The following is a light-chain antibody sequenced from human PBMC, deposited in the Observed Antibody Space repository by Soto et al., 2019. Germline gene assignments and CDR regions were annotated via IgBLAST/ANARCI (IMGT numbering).Light chain of an antibody. J-gene: IGLJ2*01. CDR3: SSYTGSSALVV. CDR2: EAT. V-gene: IGLV2-14*01. CDR1: SNDIGNYNY. Sequence: QSVLTQPASVSGSLGQSITISCTGTSNDIGNYNYVSWYQQHPGKAPKLMIFEATHRPPGVSNRFSGSKSGNTASLTISGLQAEDEADYYCSSYTGSSALVVFGGGTKLTVL.